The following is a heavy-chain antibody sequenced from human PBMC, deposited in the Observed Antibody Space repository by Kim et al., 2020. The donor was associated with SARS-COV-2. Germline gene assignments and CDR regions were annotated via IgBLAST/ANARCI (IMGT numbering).Heavy chain of an antibody. V-gene: IGHV4-39*01. Sequence: NPSLKSRVTISVDTSKNQFSLWLSSVTAADTAVYYCARRKSGSYDRWFDPWGQGTLVTVSS. J-gene: IGHJ5*02. CDR3: ARRKSGSYDRWFDP. D-gene: IGHD1-26*01.